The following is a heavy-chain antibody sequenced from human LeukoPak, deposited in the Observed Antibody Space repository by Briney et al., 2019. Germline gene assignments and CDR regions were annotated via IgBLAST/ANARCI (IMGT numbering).Heavy chain of an antibody. Sequence: GSLRLSCAASGFTFSSYWMSWVRQAPGKGLEWVANIKQDGSEKYYVDSVKGRFTISRDNAKNSLYLQMNSLRAEDTAVYYCAREGYGDYGDFDYWGQGTLVTVSS. CDR1: GFTFSSYW. CDR3: AREGYGDYGDFDY. J-gene: IGHJ4*02. V-gene: IGHV3-7*01. CDR2: IKQDGSEK. D-gene: IGHD4-17*01.